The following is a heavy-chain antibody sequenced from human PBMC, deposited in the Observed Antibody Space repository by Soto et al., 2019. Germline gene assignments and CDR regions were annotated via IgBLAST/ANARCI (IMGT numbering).Heavy chain of an antibody. CDR3: ATWVRWGSGSRNDY. V-gene: IGHV3-23*01. CDR1: GFTFSSYA. J-gene: IGHJ4*02. CDR2: ISGSGGST. D-gene: IGHD3-10*01. Sequence: GGSLRLSCAASGFTFSSYAMSWVRQAPGKGLEWVSAISGSGGSTYYADSVKGRFTISRDNSKNTLYLQMNSLRAEDTAVYYCATWVRWGSGSRNDYWGQGTLVTVSS.